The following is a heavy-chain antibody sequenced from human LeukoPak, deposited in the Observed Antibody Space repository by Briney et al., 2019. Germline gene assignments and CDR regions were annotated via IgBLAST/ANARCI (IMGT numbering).Heavy chain of an antibody. CDR3: ARDIVVVPAAIRNYYYYYMDV. CDR2: IWYDGSNK. V-gene: IGHV3-33*01. J-gene: IGHJ6*03. Sequence: PGGSLRLSCAASGFTFSSYGMHWVRQAPGKGLEWVAVIWYDGSNKYYADSVKGRFTISRDNSKNTLYLQMNSLRAEDTAVYYCARDIVVVPAAIRNYYYYYMDVWGKGTTVTVSS. CDR1: GFTFSSYG. D-gene: IGHD2-2*02.